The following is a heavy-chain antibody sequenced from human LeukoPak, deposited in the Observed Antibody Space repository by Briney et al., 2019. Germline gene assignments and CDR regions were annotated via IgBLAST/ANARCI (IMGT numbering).Heavy chain of an antibody. V-gene: IGHV3-48*04. CDR3: IQVGITSDFDY. D-gene: IGHD1-26*01. CDR2: ISSSSSTI. CDR1: GFTFSSYS. J-gene: IGHJ4*02. Sequence: SGGSLRLSCAASGFTFSSYSMNWVRQAPGKGLEWVSYISSSSSTIFYADSVKGRFTISRDNAKNSLYLQMNSLRAEDTALYYCIQVGITSDFDYWGQGTLVTVSS.